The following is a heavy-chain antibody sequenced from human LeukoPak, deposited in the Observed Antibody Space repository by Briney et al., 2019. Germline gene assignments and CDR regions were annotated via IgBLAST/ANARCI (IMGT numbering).Heavy chain of an antibody. V-gene: IGHV3-33*06. J-gene: IGHJ4*02. D-gene: IGHD5-18*01. Sequence: PGGSLRLSCAASGFTFSSYGMHWVRQAPGKGLEWVAVIWYDGSNKYYAGSVKGRFTISRDNSKNTLYLQMNSLRAEDTAVYYCAKSGSYGYSYLDYWGQGTLVTVSS. CDR1: GFTFSSYG. CDR2: IWYDGSNK. CDR3: AKSGSYGYSYLDY.